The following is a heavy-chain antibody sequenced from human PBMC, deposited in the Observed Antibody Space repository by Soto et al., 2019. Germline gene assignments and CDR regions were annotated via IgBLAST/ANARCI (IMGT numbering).Heavy chain of an antibody. CDR3: ARGSNNPIWVYDY. D-gene: IGHD3-16*01. Sequence: PSETQSLTCTVSGGSISSGDYYWSWIRQPPGKGLEWIGYIYYSGSTYYNPSLKSRVTISVDTSKNQFSLKLSSVTAADTAVYYCARGSNNPIWVYDYWGQGTLVTVSS. CDR1: GGSISSGDYY. V-gene: IGHV4-30-4*01. CDR2: IYYSGST. J-gene: IGHJ4*02.